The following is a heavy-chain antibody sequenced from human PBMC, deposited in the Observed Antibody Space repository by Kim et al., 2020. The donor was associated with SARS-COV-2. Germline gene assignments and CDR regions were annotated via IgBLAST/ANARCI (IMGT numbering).Heavy chain of an antibody. J-gene: IGHJ6*01. CDR1: GGTFSSYA. CDR3: AREGEIEPVVTAIVKDSLHCYYYCMNV. CDR2: IIPIFGTA. Sequence: SVKVSCKASGGTFSSYAISWVRQAPGQGLEWMGGIIPIFGTANYAQKFQGRVTITADESTSTAYMELSSLRSEDTAVYYCAREGEIEPVVTAIVKDSLHCYYYCMNVCGEGATVTVSS. D-gene: IGHD5-18*01. V-gene: IGHV1-69*13.